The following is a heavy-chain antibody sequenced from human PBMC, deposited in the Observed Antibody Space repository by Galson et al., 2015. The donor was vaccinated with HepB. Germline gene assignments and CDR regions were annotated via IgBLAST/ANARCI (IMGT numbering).Heavy chain of an antibody. CDR2: ISYDGSYK. Sequence: SLRLSCAASGFTFSSYAMHWVRQAPGKGLEWVAVISYDGSYKYYADSVKARFTISRDNSKNTLYLQMNSLKSEDTAVYYCARDYCSGGSCYWFDPWGQGTLVPVSS. D-gene: IGHD2-15*01. CDR1: GFTFSSYA. V-gene: IGHV3-30*04. J-gene: IGHJ5*02. CDR3: ARDYCSGGSCYWFDP.